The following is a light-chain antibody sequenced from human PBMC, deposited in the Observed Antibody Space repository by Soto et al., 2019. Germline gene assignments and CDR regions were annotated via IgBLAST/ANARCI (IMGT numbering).Light chain of an antibody. CDR2: AAS. J-gene: IGKJ5*01. CDR3: QQADSLPIT. V-gene: IGKV1D-12*01. CDR1: QVMSSW. Sequence: DIQMTQSPSSVSASVGYRVTITCLASQVMSSWLAWYQQKPGKAPKLLIFAASTLQSGVPSRFSGSGSRTEFTLTISSLQPEDVETYYCQQADSLPITFGQGTRLEIK.